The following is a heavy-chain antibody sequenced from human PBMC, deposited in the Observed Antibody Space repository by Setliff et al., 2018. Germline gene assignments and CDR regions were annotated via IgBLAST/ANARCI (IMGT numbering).Heavy chain of an antibody. Sequence: GGSLRLSCVASGFSSSSYAVSWVRQTPGEGLEWVSTVTDDGRRTYYPNPVKGQFTISRDNSKNTLYLQMNNLRVEDTALYYCVRRGGTSGQGAFDIWGRGTMVTVSS. J-gene: IGHJ3*02. CDR3: VRRGGTSGQGAFDI. V-gene: IGHV3-23*01. CDR2: VTDDGRRT. D-gene: IGHD1-26*01. CDR1: GFSSSSYA.